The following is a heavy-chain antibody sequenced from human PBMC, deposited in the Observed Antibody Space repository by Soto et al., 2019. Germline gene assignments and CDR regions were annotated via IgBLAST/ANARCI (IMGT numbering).Heavy chain of an antibody. D-gene: IGHD6-13*01. CDR2: IYYSGST. CDR1: GGSISSYY. J-gene: IGHJ6*02. CDR3: ARDHIAAAGTSPYYYYYGMDV. V-gene: IGHV4-59*01. Sequence: QVQLQESGPGLVKPSETLSLTCTVSGGSISSYYWSWIRQPPGKGLVWIGYIYYSGSTNYNPSLKSRVTISVDTSKNLFSLKLSSVTAANTAVYYCARDHIAAAGTSPYYYYYGMDVWGQGTTVTVSS.